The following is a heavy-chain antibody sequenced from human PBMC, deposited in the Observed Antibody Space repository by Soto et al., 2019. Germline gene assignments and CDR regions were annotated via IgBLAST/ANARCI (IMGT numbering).Heavy chain of an antibody. D-gene: IGHD1-26*01. CDR2: ISSSGGST. J-gene: IGHJ4*02. CDR1: GFTFSNYA. V-gene: IGHV3-23*01. CDR3: AKDREGGDY. Sequence: PGGSLRLSCAASGFTFSNYAMSWVRQAPGKGLDWVSCISSSGGSTYYADSVKGRFTISRDNSKNTLYLQMNSLRAEDTAIYYFAKDREGGDYWGQGALVTVSS.